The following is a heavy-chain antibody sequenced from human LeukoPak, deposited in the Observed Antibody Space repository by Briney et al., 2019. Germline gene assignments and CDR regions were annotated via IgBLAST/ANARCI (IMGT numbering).Heavy chain of an antibody. D-gene: IGHD3-22*01. Sequence: ASAKVSCKASGYTFTGYYMHWVRQAPGQGLEWMGTINPSGSRTSYAQKFQGKVTMTRDTSTSTVCMELSSLRSEDTAVYYCARDQRYYDSSGHLDYWGQGTLVTVSS. CDR2: INPSGSRT. CDR3: ARDQRYYDSSGHLDY. CDR1: GYTFTGYY. V-gene: IGHV1-46*01. J-gene: IGHJ4*02.